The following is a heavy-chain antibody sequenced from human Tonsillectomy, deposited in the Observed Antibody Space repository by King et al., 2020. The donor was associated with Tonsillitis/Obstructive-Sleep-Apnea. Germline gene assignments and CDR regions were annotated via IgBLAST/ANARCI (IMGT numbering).Heavy chain of an antibody. CDR3: AKVLSVTPSYYYYYMDV. V-gene: IGHV3-30*18. CDR2: ISYDGSDK. CDR1: GFIFSSYG. J-gene: IGHJ6*03. D-gene: IGHD4-23*01. Sequence: VQLVASGGGVVQPGRSLRLSCAASGFIFSSYGMHWVRQAPGKGLEWVAVISYDGSDKYYADSVKGRFTISRDNSKNTLYLQMNSLRAEDTAVYYCAKVLSVTPSYYYYYMDVWGKGTTVTVSS.